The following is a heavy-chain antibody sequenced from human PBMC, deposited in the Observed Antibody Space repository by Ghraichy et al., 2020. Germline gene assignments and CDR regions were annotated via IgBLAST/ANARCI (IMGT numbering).Heavy chain of an antibody. J-gene: IGHJ4*02. CDR2: VYYNGNT. V-gene: IGHV4-59*01. CDR3: ARANYFDY. CDR1: GGSINYYY. Sequence: SQTLSLTCTVSGGSINYYYWSWFRQPPGKGLEWIGSVYYNGNTNHNPSLKSRVTISVDTSKNQFSLKLSSVTAADTAVYYCARANYFDYWGQGTLVTVSS.